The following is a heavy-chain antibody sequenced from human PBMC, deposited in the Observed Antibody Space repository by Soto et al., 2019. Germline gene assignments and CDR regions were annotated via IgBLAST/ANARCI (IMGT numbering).Heavy chain of an antibody. V-gene: IGHV3-33*01. CDR2: IWNDGSNN. Sequence: QVQLVESGGGVVQPGRSLRLSCAASGFTFNNYGRHWVRQAPGKGLEWLAVIWNDGSNNYYANSVKGRFTISRDNSKNTPDLQMNSLRAEDTAVYYCARRQIPPPTRGAANARGGMDVWGQGTTVTVSS. CDR3: ARRQIPPPTRGAANARGGMDV. D-gene: IGHD6-13*01. J-gene: IGHJ6*02. CDR1: GFTFNNYG.